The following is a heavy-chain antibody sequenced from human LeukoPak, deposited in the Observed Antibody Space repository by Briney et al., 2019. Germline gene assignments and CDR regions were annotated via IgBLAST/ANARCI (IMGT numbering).Heavy chain of an antibody. CDR3: AKEGGSGWYVFDY. D-gene: IGHD6-19*01. CDR1: GFTFSSYG. CDR2: ISYDGSNK. Sequence: GGSLRLSCAASGFTFSSYGMHWVRQAPGKGLEWVAVISYDGSNKYYADSVKGRFTISRDNSKNTLYLQMNSLRAEDTAVYYCAKEGGSGWYVFDYWGQGTLVTVSS. V-gene: IGHV3-30*18. J-gene: IGHJ4*02.